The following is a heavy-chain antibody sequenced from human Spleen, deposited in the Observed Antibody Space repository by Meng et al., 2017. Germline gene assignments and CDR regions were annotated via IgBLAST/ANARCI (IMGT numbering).Heavy chain of an antibody. CDR3: ARGYGDYVWYGMDV. V-gene: IGHV3-20*04. CDR2: INWNGGST. D-gene: IGHD4-17*01. J-gene: IGHJ6*02. CDR1: GFTFDDYG. Sequence: GGSLRLSCAASGFTFDDYGMSWVRQAPGKGLEWVSGINWNGGSTGYADSVKGRFTISRDNAKNSLYLQMNSLRAEDTALYYCARGYGDYVWYGMDVWGQGTTVTVSS.